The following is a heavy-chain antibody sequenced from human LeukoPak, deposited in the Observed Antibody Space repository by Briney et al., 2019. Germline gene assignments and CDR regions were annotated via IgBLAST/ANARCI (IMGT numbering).Heavy chain of an antibody. CDR2: ISGSGGTS. Sequence: GGSLRLSCAASGFTFSTYIMNWVRQAPGKGLEWVSAISGSGGTSYYVDSVKGRFTISRDNSKNTLYLQINSLRAEDTAVYYCAKDHLPGIVVADRDYWGQGTLVTVSS. J-gene: IGHJ4*02. CDR3: AKDHLPGIVVADRDY. V-gene: IGHV3-23*01. D-gene: IGHD6-19*01. CDR1: GFTFSTYI.